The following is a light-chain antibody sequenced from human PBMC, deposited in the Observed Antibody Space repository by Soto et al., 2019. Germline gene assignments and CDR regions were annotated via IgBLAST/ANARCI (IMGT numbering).Light chain of an antibody. CDR1: QNIGNY. Sequence: IQMTQSPSSLSSSVGDRVTITCRASQNIGNYLNWYQQTPGKAPNLLIYAASSLQSGVPSRFSGSGSGTDFTLTISSLQPEDFATYYCQQSYITPWTFGQGTKVDI. J-gene: IGKJ1*01. V-gene: IGKV1-39*01. CDR3: QQSYITPWT. CDR2: AAS.